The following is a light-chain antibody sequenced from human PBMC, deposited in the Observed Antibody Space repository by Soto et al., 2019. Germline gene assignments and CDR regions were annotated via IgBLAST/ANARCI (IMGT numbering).Light chain of an antibody. V-gene: IGKV3-15*01. CDR3: QQYDSSPRT. Sequence: EIVMTQSPATLSVSPGERATLSCRASQSVSSNLAWYQQKPGRAPRLLIYGASTRATGIPDRFSGSGSGTDFTLIISRLEPEDFAVYYCQQYDSSPRTFGQGTKVDIK. J-gene: IGKJ1*01. CDR1: QSVSSN. CDR2: GAS.